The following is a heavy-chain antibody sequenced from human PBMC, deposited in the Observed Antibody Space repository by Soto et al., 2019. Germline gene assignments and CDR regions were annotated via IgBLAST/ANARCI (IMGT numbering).Heavy chain of an antibody. CDR2: ISSSSSYI. J-gene: IGHJ3*02. CDR3: ARDPRTEYSSGWYYDAFDI. V-gene: IGHV3-21*01. D-gene: IGHD6-19*01. Sequence: GGSLRLSCAASGFTFSSYSMNWVRQAPGKGLEWVSSISSSSSYIYYADSVKGRFTISRDNAKNSLYLQMNSLRAEDTAVYYCARDPRTEYSSGWYYDAFDIWGQGTMVTVSS. CDR1: GFTFSSYS.